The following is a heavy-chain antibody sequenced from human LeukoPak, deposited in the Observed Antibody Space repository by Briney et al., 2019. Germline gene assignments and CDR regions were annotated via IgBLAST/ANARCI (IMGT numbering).Heavy chain of an antibody. Sequence: GGSLKISCKGSGYSFTSYWIGWVRQMPGNGLEWMGIIYPGDSDTRYSPSFQGQVTISADKSISTAYLQWSSLKASDTAMYYCARRLAYCGGDCSDAFDIWGQGTMVTVSS. J-gene: IGHJ3*02. CDR1: GYSFTSYW. V-gene: IGHV5-51*01. CDR2: IYPGDSDT. CDR3: ARRLAYCGGDCSDAFDI. D-gene: IGHD2-21*02.